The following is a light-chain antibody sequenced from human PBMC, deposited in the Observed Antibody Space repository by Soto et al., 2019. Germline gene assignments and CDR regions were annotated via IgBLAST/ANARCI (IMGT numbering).Light chain of an antibody. Sequence: QSVLTQPPSVSGAPGQTVTISCTGSSSNLGTGYAVHWYQQHPGKAPKLMIYEVSKRPSGVPDRFSGSKSGNTASLTVSGLQVEDEADYYCSSFEASNNLLFGGGTKLTVL. CDR2: EVS. CDR3: SSFEASNNLL. J-gene: IGLJ2*01. CDR1: SSNLGTGYA. V-gene: IGLV2-8*01.